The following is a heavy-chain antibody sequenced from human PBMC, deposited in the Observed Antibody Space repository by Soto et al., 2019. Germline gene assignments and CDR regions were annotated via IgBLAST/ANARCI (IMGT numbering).Heavy chain of an antibody. CDR1: GFTFSNAW. CDR2: IKSKTDGGTT. Sequence: AGGSLRLSCAASGFTFSNAWMNWVRQAPGKGLEWVGRIKSKTDGGTTDYAAPVKGRFTISRDDSKNTLYLQMNNLKTEDTAVYYCTTDFHYYDSSGYLSGPYWGQGILVTVSS. J-gene: IGHJ4*02. CDR3: TTDFHYYDSSGYLSGPY. V-gene: IGHV3-15*07. D-gene: IGHD3-22*01.